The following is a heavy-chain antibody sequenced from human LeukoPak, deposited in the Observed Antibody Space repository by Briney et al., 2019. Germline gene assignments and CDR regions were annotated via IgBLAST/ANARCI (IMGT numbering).Heavy chain of an antibody. V-gene: IGHV1-69*06. CDR2: IIPIFGTA. CDR1: GGTLSSYA. Sequence: ASVKVSCKASGGTLSSYAISWVRQAPGQGLEWMGGIIPIFGTANYAQKFQGRVTITADKSTSTAYMELSSLRSEDTAVYYCARLYYDILTGYYGNWFDPWGQGTLVTVSS. D-gene: IGHD3-9*01. CDR3: ARLYYDILTGYYGNWFDP. J-gene: IGHJ5*02.